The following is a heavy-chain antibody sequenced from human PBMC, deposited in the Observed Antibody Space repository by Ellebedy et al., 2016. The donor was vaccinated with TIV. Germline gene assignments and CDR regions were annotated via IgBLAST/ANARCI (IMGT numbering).Heavy chain of an antibody. D-gene: IGHD3-3*01. V-gene: IGHV3-48*04. CDR3: ARVTYDFWSGPYYMDV. CDR1: GFTFSSYS. J-gene: IGHJ6*03. Sequence: GGSLRLXXAASGFTFSSYSMNWVRQAPGKGLEWVSYISSSSSTIYYADSVKGRFTISRDNAKNSLYLQMNSLRAEDTAVYYCARVTYDFWSGPYYMDVWGKGTTVTVSS. CDR2: ISSSSSTI.